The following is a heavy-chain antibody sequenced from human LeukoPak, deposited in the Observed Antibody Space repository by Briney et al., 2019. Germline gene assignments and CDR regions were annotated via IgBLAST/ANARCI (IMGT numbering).Heavy chain of an antibody. CDR1: GYTFTGYY. CDR3: ARDYYDSSGYYYVFDY. D-gene: IGHD3-22*01. V-gene: IGHV1-2*02. CDR2: INPNSGGI. Sequence: ASVKVSCKASGYTFTGYYMHWVRQAPGQGLEWMGWINPNSGGINYAQKFQGRVTMTRDTSISTAYMELSRLRSDDTAVYYCARDYYDSSGYYYVFDYWGQGTLVTVSS. J-gene: IGHJ4*02.